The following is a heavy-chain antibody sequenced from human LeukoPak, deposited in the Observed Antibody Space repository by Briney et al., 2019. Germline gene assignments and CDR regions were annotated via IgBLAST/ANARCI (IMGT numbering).Heavy chain of an antibody. CDR2: ISYDGSNK. V-gene: IGHV3-30*18. CDR1: GFTFSSYG. CDR3: AKDESGSWY. J-gene: IGHJ4*02. D-gene: IGHD1-26*01. Sequence: GGSLRLSCAASGFTFSSYGMHWVRQAPGKGLEWVAVISYDGSNKCYADSVKGRFTISRDNSKNTLYLQMNSLRAEDTAVYYCAKDESGSWYWGQGTLVTVSS.